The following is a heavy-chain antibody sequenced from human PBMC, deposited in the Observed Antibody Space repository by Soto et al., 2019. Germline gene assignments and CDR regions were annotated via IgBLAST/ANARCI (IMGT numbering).Heavy chain of an antibody. V-gene: IGHV1-69*04. CDR3: ATSYGSGYRAFDY. D-gene: IGHD3-10*01. CDR2: VNPILSMS. J-gene: IGHJ4*02. Sequence: QVQLVQSGAEVKRPGSSVKVSCTASGDTFSFYSINWVRQAPGLGLEWMGRVNPILSMSNYAQRFQGRVTMTADKSTTTAYMELSGLRSEDTAMYYCATSYGSGYRAFDYWCQGALVTVSS. CDR1: GDTFSFYS.